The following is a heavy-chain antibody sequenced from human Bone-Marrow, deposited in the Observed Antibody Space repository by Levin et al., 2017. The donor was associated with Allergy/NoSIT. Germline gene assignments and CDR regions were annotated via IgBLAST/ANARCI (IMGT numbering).Heavy chain of an antibody. V-gene: IGHV3-72*01. CDR1: GFTFSDHY. CDR2: TRNKPSSYTT. D-gene: IGHD1-26*01. CDR3: IRIVGDTTGADY. Sequence: PGGSLRLSCAASGFTFSDHYMDWVRQAPGKGLEWVGRTRNKPSSYTTEYAASVKGRFTISRDDSKNSLYLQMNSLKIEDTAVYYCIRIVGDTTGADYWGQGTLVTVSS. J-gene: IGHJ4*02.